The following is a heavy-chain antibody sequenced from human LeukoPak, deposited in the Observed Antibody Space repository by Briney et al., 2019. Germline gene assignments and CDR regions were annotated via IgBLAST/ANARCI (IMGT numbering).Heavy chain of an antibody. CDR3: ARAVGSETYSAFDI. CDR2: LNWNGGST. Sequence: GRSLRLSCAASGFTFDDHGMGWVRRAPGNGLEWVSSLNWNGGSTVYADSVNGRFAISRDNAKNSLYLQMNFLRADDTALYYCARAVGSETYSAFDIWGRGTMVTVSS. CDR1: GFTFDDHG. J-gene: IGHJ3*02. V-gene: IGHV3-20*04. D-gene: IGHD1-26*01.